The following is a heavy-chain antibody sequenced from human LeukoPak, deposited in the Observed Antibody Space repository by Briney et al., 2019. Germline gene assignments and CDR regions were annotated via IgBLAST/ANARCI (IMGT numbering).Heavy chain of an antibody. CDR2: IYPGDSDT. V-gene: IGHV5-51*01. D-gene: IGHD3-22*01. J-gene: IGHJ3*02. Sequence: GESLKISCKGSGYTFTNYWIGWVRQMPGKGLEWMGIIYPGDSDTRYSPSFQGQVTISADKSISAAYLQWSSLKASDTAMYYCAKLGGTYYYHSNPFDIWGQGTMVTVSS. CDR3: AKLGGTYYYHSNPFDI. CDR1: GYTFTNYW.